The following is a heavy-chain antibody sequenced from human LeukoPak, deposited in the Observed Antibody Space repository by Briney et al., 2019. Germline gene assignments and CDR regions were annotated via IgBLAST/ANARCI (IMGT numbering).Heavy chain of an antibody. V-gene: IGHV4-59*08. D-gene: IGHD2-2*01. CDR3: ARHPYCSSTSCYFDY. J-gene: IGHJ4*02. CDR1: GGSISSYY. CDR2: IYYSGST. Sequence: PSETPSLTCTVSGGSISSYYWSWIRQPPGKGLEWIGYIYYSGSTNYNPSLKSRVTISVDTSKNQFSLKLSSVTAADTAVYYCARHPYCSSTSCYFDYWGQGTLVTVSS.